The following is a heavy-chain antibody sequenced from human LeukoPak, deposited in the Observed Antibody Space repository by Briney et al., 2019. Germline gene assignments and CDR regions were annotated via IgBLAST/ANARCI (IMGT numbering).Heavy chain of an antibody. CDR3: ARLREIPVFGVVTKSTSYFDY. D-gene: IGHD3-3*01. Sequence: PGGSLRLSCAASGFTFSSYWMSWVRQAPGKGLEWVANIKKDGSEKYYVDSVKGRFTISRDNAKNSLYLQMNSLRAEDTAVYYCARLREIPVFGVVTKSTSYFDYWGQGTLVTVSS. V-gene: IGHV3-7*01. CDR2: IKKDGSEK. CDR1: GFTFSSYW. J-gene: IGHJ4*02.